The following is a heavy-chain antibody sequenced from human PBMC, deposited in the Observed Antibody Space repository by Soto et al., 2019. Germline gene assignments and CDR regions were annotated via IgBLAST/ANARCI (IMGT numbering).Heavy chain of an antibody. J-gene: IGHJ5*02. Sequence: HLVQSGPEVKKPGASITVSCKTSGDTFTNFGLSWVRQAPGQGLEWMGWIATYNSNRNYAQKFQGRLTLTTDTATRTAYMELKNLGYDDTAVYYCAMVVRGVVNWFDPWGQGTLVTVSA. D-gene: IGHD3-10*01. CDR1: GDTFTNFG. CDR2: IATYNSNR. V-gene: IGHV1-18*01. CDR3: AMVVRGVVNWFDP.